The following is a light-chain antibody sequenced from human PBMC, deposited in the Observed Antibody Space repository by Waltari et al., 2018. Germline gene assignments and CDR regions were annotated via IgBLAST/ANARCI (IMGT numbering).Light chain of an antibody. CDR1: QAISNS. Sequence: DIQMTQSPSSLSASVGDRVTITCRASQAISNSIAWYQQKPGKAPKVLLYRASTLESGVPSRFSGSGTGTDYTLTISSLQPEDFATYYCQQYAATPLTFGGGTKVEIK. CDR2: RAS. J-gene: IGKJ4*02. CDR3: QQYAATPLT. V-gene: IGKV1-NL1*01.